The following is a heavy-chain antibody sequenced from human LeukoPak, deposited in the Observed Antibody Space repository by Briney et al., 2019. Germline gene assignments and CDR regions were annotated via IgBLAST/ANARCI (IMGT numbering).Heavy chain of an antibody. V-gene: IGHV1-2*02. D-gene: IGHD3-3*01. CDR3: ARFFGVVPFDY. Sequence: ASVKVSCKASGYTFTSYGISWVRQAPGQGLEWMGWINPNSGGTNYAQKFQGRVTMTRDTSISTAYMELSRLRSDDTAVYYCARFFGVVPFDYRGQGTLVTVSS. J-gene: IGHJ4*02. CDR1: GYTFTSYG. CDR2: INPNSGGT.